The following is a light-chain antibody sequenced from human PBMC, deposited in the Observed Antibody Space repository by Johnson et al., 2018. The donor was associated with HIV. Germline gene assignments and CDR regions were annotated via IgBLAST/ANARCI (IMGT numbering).Light chain of an antibody. V-gene: IGLV1-51*01. CDR2: ANT. CDR3: GTWDNGLSGYV. CDR1: SPHIGNNF. Sequence: QSLSTQPPSLSPPPPQKATIPPSPISPHIGNNFGAPYQQPPGTPPNLLISANTKPPSGTPYRLSDSKSGTSATLGITGLQTGDEADYYCGTWDNGLSGYVFGSGTKVTVL. J-gene: IGLJ1*01.